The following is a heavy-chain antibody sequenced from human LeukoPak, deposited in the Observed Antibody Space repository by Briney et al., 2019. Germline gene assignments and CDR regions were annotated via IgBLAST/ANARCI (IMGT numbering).Heavy chain of an antibody. V-gene: IGHV4-30-2*01. D-gene: IGHD5-12*01. Sequence: PSETLSLTCAVSGGSISSGGYSWSWIRQPPGKGLEWIGYIYHSGSTYYNPSLKSRVTISVDGSKNQFSLKLSSVTAADTAVYYCASSSLEVATTMESYFDYWGQGTLVTVSS. CDR3: ASSSLEVATTMESYFDY. CDR2: IYHSGST. CDR1: GGSISSGGYS. J-gene: IGHJ4*02.